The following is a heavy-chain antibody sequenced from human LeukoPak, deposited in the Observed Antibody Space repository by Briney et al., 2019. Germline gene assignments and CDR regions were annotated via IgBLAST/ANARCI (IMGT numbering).Heavy chain of an antibody. CDR1: GFKFDNYA. CDR3: ARVNSEYGGSYRGASDV. J-gene: IGHJ3*01. V-gene: IGHV3-20*04. CDR2: INWNAASI. D-gene: IGHD1-26*01. Sequence: GGSLRLSCVVSGFKFDNYAMNWVRQVPGKGLEWVSGINWNAASIGYADSVKGRFTVSRDNTKNSLYLQMDSLRDEDTALYYCARVNSEYGGSYRGASDVWGQGTMVTVSS.